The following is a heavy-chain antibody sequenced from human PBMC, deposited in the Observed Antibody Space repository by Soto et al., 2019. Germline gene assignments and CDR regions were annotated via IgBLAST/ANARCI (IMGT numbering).Heavy chain of an antibody. J-gene: IGHJ3*02. D-gene: IGHD2-15*01. CDR3: ARELRRFCSFDI. Sequence: EVQLVESGGGLVQPGGSLRLSCAASEFTISSHWMYWVRQAPGKGLEWVANINEGGSEIYYVDSVKGRFIISRDNARNSLYLQMNSLRAEDTAVYYCARELRRFCSFDIWGQGTMVTVSS. CDR1: EFTISSHW. CDR2: INEGGSEI. V-gene: IGHV3-7*01.